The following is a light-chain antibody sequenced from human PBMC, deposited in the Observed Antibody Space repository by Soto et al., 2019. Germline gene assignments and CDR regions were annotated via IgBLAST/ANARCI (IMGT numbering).Light chain of an antibody. CDR2: EVS. V-gene: IGLV2-14*01. Sequence: QSVLTQPASVSGSPGQSITISCTGTSSDIGGYNYVSWYQQHPGKAPKLMIYEVSHRPSGVSKRFSASKSVNTASLTISGHHAEDEVDYYCQSYTSRNNFVFGGGTQLTVL. J-gene: IGLJ2*01. CDR3: QSYTSRNNFV. CDR1: SSDIGGYNY.